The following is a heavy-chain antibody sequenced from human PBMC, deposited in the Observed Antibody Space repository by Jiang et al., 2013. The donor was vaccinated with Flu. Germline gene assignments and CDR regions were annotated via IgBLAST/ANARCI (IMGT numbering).Heavy chain of an antibody. D-gene: IGHD4-11*01. CDR3: ALGGYSIDY. Sequence: KGRFTISRDNAKNSLYMQMNSLRAEDTAVYYCALGGYSIDYWGQGTLVTVSS. J-gene: IGHJ4*02. V-gene: IGHV3-11*06.